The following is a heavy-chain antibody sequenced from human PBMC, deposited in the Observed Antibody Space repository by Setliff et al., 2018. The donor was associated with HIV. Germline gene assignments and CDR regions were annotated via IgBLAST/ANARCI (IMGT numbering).Heavy chain of an antibody. V-gene: IGHV4-39*07. CDR3: ARVGGFFGEARPPPDY. Sequence: PSETLSLTCTVSGGSFTSRSYYWGWIRQPPGKGLEWIGSIYTGGSPNYNPSLVSRVTISIDTSKDQLSLKLNSVTAADTAVYYCARVGGFFGEARPPPDYWGQGALVTVSS. D-gene: IGHD3-10*01. CDR2: IYTGGSP. J-gene: IGHJ4*02. CDR1: GGSFTSRSYY.